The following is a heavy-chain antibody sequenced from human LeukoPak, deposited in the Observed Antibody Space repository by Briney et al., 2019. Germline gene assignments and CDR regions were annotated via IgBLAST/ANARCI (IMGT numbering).Heavy chain of an antibody. D-gene: IGHD3-3*01. CDR3: ARSNYDFWSGQMGGSNWFDP. CDR1: GYSISSGYY. Sequence: SETLSLTCTVSGYSISSGYYWGWIRQPPGKGLEWIGSIYHSGSTYYNPSLKSRVTISVDTSKNQFSLKLSSVTAADTAVYYCARSNYDFWSGQMGGSNWFDPWGQGTLVTVSS. J-gene: IGHJ5*02. V-gene: IGHV4-38-2*02. CDR2: IYHSGST.